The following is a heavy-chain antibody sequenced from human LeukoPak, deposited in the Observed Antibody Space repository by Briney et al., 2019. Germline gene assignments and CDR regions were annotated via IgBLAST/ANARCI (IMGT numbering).Heavy chain of an antibody. Sequence: GGSLRLSCAASGFTVSSNYMIWVRQAPGKGLEWVSVIYSGGGTYYADSVKGRFTISRDNSKNTLYLQMNSLRAEDTAVYYCARGASRDGSGYWGQGTLVTVSS. CDR3: ARGASRDGSGY. J-gene: IGHJ4*02. V-gene: IGHV3-66*01. CDR1: GFTVSSNY. CDR2: IYSGGGT. D-gene: IGHD5-24*01.